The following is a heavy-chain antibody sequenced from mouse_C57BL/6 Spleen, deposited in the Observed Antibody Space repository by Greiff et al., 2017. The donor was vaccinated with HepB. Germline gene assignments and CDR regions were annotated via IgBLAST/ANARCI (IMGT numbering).Heavy chain of an antibody. J-gene: IGHJ3*01. CDR3: SREEVSYYGSYEGFAY. Sequence: VQLQQSGPELVKPGASVKISCKASGYAFSSSWMNWVKQRPGKGLEWIGRIYPGDGDTNYNGKFKGKATLTADKSSSTAYMQLSSLTSEDSAVYFGSREEVSYYGSYEGFAYWGQETLVTVSA. D-gene: IGHD2-1*01. CDR1: GYAFSSSW. CDR2: IYPGDGDT. V-gene: IGHV1-82*01.